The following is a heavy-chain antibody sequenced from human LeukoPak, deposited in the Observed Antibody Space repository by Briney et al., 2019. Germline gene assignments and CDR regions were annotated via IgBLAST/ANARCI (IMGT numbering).Heavy chain of an antibody. CDR1: GFTFDNYV. CDR3: AKDLFSRPGLAGNMDV. Sequence: GGSLTLSCAASGFTFDNYVIAWFRPAARKGLAWVETISALFPNTYPPASLQGRITLSRDNSQRTLYLQMNSLRDDDPARELCAKDLFSRPGLAGNMDVWGKGTTVTVSS. D-gene: IGHD6-25*01. V-gene: IGHV3-23*01. J-gene: IGHJ6*03. CDR2: ISALFPNT.